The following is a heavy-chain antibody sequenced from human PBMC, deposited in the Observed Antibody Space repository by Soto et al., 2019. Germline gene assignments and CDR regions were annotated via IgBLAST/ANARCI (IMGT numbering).Heavy chain of an antibody. CDR1: GGSISSSNW. J-gene: IGHJ6*02. V-gene: IGHV4-4*02. CDR3: ASVRGGYYYAMDV. Sequence: SETLSLTCAVSGGSISSSNWWSWVRQSPGKGLEWIGEIYHSGSTNYNPSLKSRVIISVDKSKNQFSLKLSSVTAADTAVYYCASVRGGYYYAMDVWGQGTTVTVSS. D-gene: IGHD3-10*02. CDR2: IYHSGST.